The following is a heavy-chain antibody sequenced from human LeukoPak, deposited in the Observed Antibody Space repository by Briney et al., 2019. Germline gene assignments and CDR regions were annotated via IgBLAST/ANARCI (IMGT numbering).Heavy chain of an antibody. J-gene: IGHJ3*02. Sequence: SVKVSCKASGYTFTSYAISWVRQAPGQGLEWMGGIIPIFGTANYAQKFQGRVTITADESTSTAYMELSSLRSEDTAVYYCARDRWDIVVVVAATAPGAFDIWGQGTMVTVSS. CDR1: GYTFTSYA. CDR2: IIPIFGTA. D-gene: IGHD2-15*01. V-gene: IGHV1-69*13. CDR3: ARDRWDIVVVVAATAPGAFDI.